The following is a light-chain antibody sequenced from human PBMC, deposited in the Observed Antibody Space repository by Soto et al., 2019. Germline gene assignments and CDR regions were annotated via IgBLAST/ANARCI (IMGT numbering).Light chain of an antibody. CDR3: SSYAGERNVL. V-gene: IGLV2-8*01. J-gene: IGLJ2*01. CDR2: VVN. CDR1: SSDIGAYNS. Sequence: QSALNQPPSASGSPGQTVAISCTGTSSDIGAYNSVSWYQQHPGKAPKLIIYVVNKRPSGVPDRFSGSKSGNTAVLTVSGLQSEDEADYFCSSYAGERNVLFGGGTKLTVL.